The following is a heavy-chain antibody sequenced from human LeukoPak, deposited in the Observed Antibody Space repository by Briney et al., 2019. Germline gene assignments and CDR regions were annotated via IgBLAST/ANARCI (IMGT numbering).Heavy chain of an antibody. Sequence: SETLSLTCAVYGGSFSGYYWSWIRQPPGKGLEWIGEINHSGSTNYNPSLKSRVTISVDTSKNQFFLKLSSVTAADTAVYYCARVLYYYDSSGYSPFDYWGQGTLVTVSS. V-gene: IGHV4-34*01. D-gene: IGHD3-22*01. CDR3: ARVLYYYDSSGYSPFDY. CDR1: GGSFSGYY. CDR2: INHSGST. J-gene: IGHJ4*02.